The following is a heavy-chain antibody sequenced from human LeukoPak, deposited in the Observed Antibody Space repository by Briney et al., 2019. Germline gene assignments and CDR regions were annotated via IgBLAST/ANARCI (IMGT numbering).Heavy chain of an antibody. V-gene: IGHV1-8*01. CDR1: GYTFTSYD. J-gene: IGHJ4*02. D-gene: IGHD2-21*02. Sequence: GASVKVSCKASGYTFTSYDINWVRQATGQGLEWMGWMNPNSGNTGYAQKFQGRVTITRNTSISTAYMELSSLRSEDTAVYYCARVRSTAPRRYYFDYWGQGTLVTVSS. CDR3: ARVRSTAPRRYYFDY. CDR2: MNPNSGNT.